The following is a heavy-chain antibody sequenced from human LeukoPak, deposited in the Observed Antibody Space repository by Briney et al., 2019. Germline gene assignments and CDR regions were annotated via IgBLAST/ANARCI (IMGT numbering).Heavy chain of an antibody. V-gene: IGHV1-69*05. CDR3: ARAAYYYDSSGYYYHGFHDY. CDR2: IIPIFGTA. CDR1: GGTFSSYA. D-gene: IGHD3-22*01. J-gene: IGHJ4*02. Sequence: SVKVSCKASGGTFSSYAISWVRQAPGQGLEWMGGIIPIFGTANYAQKVQGRVTITRNTSKSTAYMELSSLRSEDTAVYYCARAAYYYDSSGYYYHGFHDYWGQGTLVTVSS.